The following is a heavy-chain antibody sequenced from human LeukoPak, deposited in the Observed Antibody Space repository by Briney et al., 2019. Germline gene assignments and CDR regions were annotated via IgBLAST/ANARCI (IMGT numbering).Heavy chain of an antibody. Sequence: GGSLRLSCAGAGFSFITYDMHWVRQVTGKGLEWVSSIGPGGDTYFSGSVKGRFTISRENAKNSLYLQMNSLRAEDTAVYYCAKDPFGYYYYMDVWGKGTTVTISS. CDR3: AKDPFGYYYYMDV. CDR2: IGPGGDT. D-gene: IGHD3-10*01. V-gene: IGHV3-13*01. J-gene: IGHJ6*03. CDR1: GFSFITYD.